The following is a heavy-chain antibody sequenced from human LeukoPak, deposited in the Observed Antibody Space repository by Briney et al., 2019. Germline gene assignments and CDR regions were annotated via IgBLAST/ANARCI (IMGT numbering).Heavy chain of an antibody. CDR1: GFTFSAAW. Sequence: GGSLRLSCAASGFTFSAAWMNWVRQAPGKGLEWVCRIKSKSNGGTTDFAVPVRDRFTISRDDSNNTLNLQMDSLRPEDTAVYYCVADLPGTNSPYFDYWGQGTLVTVSS. D-gene: IGHD4/OR15-4a*01. V-gene: IGHV3-15*01. J-gene: IGHJ4*02. CDR3: VADLPGTNSPYFDY. CDR2: IKSKSNGGTT.